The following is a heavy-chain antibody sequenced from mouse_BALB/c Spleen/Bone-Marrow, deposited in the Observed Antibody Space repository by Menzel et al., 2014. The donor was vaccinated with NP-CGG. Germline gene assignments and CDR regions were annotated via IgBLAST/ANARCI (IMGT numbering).Heavy chain of an antibody. CDR2: INPSNGGT. CDR1: GYTFTSYY. V-gene: IGHV1S81*02. Sequence: QVQLQQSGAELVKPGASVKLSCKASGYTFTSYYMYWVKQRPGQGLEWIGEINPSNGGTNFNEKFKSKATLTVDKSSXTAYMQLSSLTSEDSAVYYYTRYGNYYFDYWGQGTTLTVSS. J-gene: IGHJ2*01. CDR3: TRYGNYYFDY. D-gene: IGHD2-1*01.